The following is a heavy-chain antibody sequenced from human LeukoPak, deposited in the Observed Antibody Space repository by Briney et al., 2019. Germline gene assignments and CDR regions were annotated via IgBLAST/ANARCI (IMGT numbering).Heavy chain of an antibody. CDR3: ASLTRNRRFLEWLSRDYYFDY. Sequence: SSETLSLTCAVYGGSFSGYYWSWIRQPPGKGREWIGEINHSGSTNYNPSLKSRVTISVDTSKNQFSLKLCSVTAADTAVYSCASLTRNRRFLEWLSRDYYFDYWGQGTLVTVSS. V-gene: IGHV4-34*01. CDR2: INHSGST. D-gene: IGHD3-3*01. J-gene: IGHJ4*02. CDR1: GGSFSGYY.